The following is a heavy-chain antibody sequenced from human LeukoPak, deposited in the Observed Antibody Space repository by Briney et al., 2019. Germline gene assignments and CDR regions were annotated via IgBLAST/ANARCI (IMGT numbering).Heavy chain of an antibody. V-gene: IGHV1-69*13. CDR2: IIPIFGTA. Sequence: PVKVSCKASGGTFSSYAISWVRQAPGQGLEWMGGIIPIFGTANYAQKFQGRVTITADESTSTAYMELSSLRSEDTAVYYCARDGGIAAAGTFDYWGQGSLVTVSS. CDR3: ARDGGIAAAGTFDY. D-gene: IGHD6-13*01. J-gene: IGHJ4*02. CDR1: GGTFSSYA.